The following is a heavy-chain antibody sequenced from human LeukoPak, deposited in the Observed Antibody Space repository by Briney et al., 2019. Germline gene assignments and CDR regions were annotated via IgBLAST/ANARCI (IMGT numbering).Heavy chain of an antibody. D-gene: IGHD2/OR15-2a*01. Sequence: GSLRLSCAASGFTFSDYHMSWIRQPPGKGLEWIGSIYYSGSTYYNPSLKSRVTISVDTSKNQFSLKLSSVTAADTAVYYCARHVISNPSWFDYWGQGTLVTVSS. CDR3: ARHVISNPSWFDY. CDR1: GFTFSDYH. J-gene: IGHJ4*02. V-gene: IGHV4-38-2*01. CDR2: IYYSGST.